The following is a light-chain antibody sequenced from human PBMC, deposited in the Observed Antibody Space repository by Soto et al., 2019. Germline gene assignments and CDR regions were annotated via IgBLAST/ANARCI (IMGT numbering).Light chain of an antibody. J-gene: IGLJ1*01. CDR3: TSYVGGNNHYV. CDR2: EVS. CDR1: SSDVGGYNY. Sequence: QSVLTQPPSASGSPGQSVTISCTGTSSDVGGYNYVSWYQQHPGKAPKVVIYEVSKRPSGVPDRFSGPKSGNTASLTVSGLQAEDEADYYCTSYVGGNNHYVFGTGTKVTVL. V-gene: IGLV2-8*01.